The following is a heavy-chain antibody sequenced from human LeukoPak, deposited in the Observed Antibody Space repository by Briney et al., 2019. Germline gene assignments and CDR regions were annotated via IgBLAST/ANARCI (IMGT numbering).Heavy chain of an antibody. CDR2: THYSESA. CDR1: GASISSFY. Sequence: PSETLSLTCTVSGASISSFYWSWVRQPPGKGLEWIGYTHYSESANYNPSLRSRLTLSLDTSKNQFSLKLTSVTATDTAKYFCARGGWSLDNWGQGALVVVSS. V-gene: IGHV4-59*01. J-gene: IGHJ4*02. D-gene: IGHD6-19*01. CDR3: ARGGWSLDN.